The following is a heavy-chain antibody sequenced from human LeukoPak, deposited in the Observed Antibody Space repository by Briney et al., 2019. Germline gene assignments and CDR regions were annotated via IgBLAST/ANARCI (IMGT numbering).Heavy chain of an antibody. J-gene: IGHJ4*02. CDR1: GFTFSSYG. V-gene: IGHV3-30*02. CDR3: ARILSSAWGELGY. Sequence: GGSLRLSCAASGFTFSSYGMHWVRQAPGKGLEWVAFIRYDGSNKYYADSVKGRFTISRDNSKNTLYLHVNSLRPEDTAVYYCARILSSAWGELGYWGQGTLVTVSS. D-gene: IGHD6-19*01. CDR2: IRYDGSNK.